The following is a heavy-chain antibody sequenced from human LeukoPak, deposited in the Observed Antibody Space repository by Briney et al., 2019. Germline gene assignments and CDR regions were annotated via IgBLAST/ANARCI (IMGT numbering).Heavy chain of an antibody. D-gene: IGHD1-26*01. Sequence: PGGSLRLSCAASGFTFSSNGMTWVRQAPGKGLEWVSAIGGSGGSTYYADSVKGRFTISRDNSKNTLYLQMNSLRAEDTAVYYCATARGSSGSYFSYWGQGTLVTVSS. V-gene: IGHV3-23*01. CDR3: ATARGSSGSYFSY. J-gene: IGHJ4*02. CDR1: GFTFSSNG. CDR2: IGGSGGST.